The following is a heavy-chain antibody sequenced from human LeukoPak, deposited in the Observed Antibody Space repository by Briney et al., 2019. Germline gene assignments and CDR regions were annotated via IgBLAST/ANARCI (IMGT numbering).Heavy chain of an antibody. V-gene: IGHV1-2*02. Sequence: ASVKVSCKASGYTFTGYYMHWVRQAPGQGLEWMGWINPNSGGTNYAQKFQGRVTMTRDTSISTAYMELSRLRSDDTAVNYCAIRKITGGSYYGMDVWGQGTTVTVSS. D-gene: IGHD7-27*01. CDR3: AIRKITGGSYYGMDV. CDR2: INPNSGGT. CDR1: GYTFTGYY. J-gene: IGHJ6*02.